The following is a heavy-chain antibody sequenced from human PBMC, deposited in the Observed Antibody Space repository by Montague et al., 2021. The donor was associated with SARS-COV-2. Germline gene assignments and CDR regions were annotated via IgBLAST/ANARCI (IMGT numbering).Heavy chain of an antibody. D-gene: IGHD3-10*01. Sequence: SLRLSCAASGFTFSSYEMNWVRQAPGKGLEWVSYISSSGSTIYYADSVEGRFTISRDNAKNSLYLQMNSLRAEDTTAYYCARDSGELDYYGSGSYYRYFDYWGQGTLVTVSS. J-gene: IGHJ4*02. CDR1: GFTFSSYE. CDR3: ARDSGELDYYGSGSYYRYFDY. CDR2: ISSSGSTI. V-gene: IGHV3-48*03.